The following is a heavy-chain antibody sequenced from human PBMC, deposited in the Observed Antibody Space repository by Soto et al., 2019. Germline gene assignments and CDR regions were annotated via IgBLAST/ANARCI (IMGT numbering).Heavy chain of an antibody. CDR3: AQGVRGVPNWFDH. V-gene: IGHV4-31*03. CDR2: IYYSGGT. J-gene: IGHJ5*02. CDR1: GGSISNSANH. D-gene: IGHD3-10*01. Sequence: QVQLQESGPGLVRPSQTLSLSCTVSGGSISNSANHWSWIRQHPGKGLEWIGYIYYSGGTYYSPSLTGRVTMSIDASKNQFSLKLSSVTAADTAVYYCAQGVRGVPNWFDHWGQGTLVTVSS.